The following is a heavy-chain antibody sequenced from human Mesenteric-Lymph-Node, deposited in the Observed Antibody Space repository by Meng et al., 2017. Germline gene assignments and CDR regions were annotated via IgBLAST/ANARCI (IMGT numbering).Heavy chain of an antibody. D-gene: IGHD2-15*01. CDR1: GFTFSSKA. Sequence: GGSLRLSCAASGFTFSSKAMSWVRQAPGKGLEWVSGVRGGGVYYAASVKGRFTISRDNSKNTLYLQMNSLRAEDTAIYYCAINRAGYCGGGSCYDCWGQGTLVTVSS. J-gene: IGHJ4*02. CDR3: AINRAGYCGGGSCYDC. V-gene: IGHV3-23*01. CDR2: VRGGGV.